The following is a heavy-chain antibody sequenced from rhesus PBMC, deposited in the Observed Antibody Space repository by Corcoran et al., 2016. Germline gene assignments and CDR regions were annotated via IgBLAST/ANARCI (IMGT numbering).Heavy chain of an antibody. CDR2: IYGSGTSN. CDR3: ASDRLAAAGSFDY. Sequence: QLQLQESGPGLVKPSETLSVTCAVSGGSISSSYWSWIRQDPGKGLEWIGFIYGSGTSNNSNPSLQCRVTLSVDTSKNQLSLKLSSVTAADPSVYYGASDRLAAAGSFDYWGQGVLVTVSS. CDR1: GGSISSSY. D-gene: IGHD6-31*01. J-gene: IGHJ4*01. V-gene: IGHV4-169*02.